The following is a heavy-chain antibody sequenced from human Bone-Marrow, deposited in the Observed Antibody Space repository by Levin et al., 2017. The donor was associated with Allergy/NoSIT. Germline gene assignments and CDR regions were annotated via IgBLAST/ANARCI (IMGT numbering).Heavy chain of an antibody. Sequence: RTGGSLRLSCAASGFTFSSYSMNWVRQAPGKGLEWVSSISSSSSYIYYADSVKGRFTISRDNAKNSLYLQMNSLRAEDTAVYYCAKSMVATDPYYYYYGMDVWGQGTTVTVSS. CDR3: AKSMVATDPYYYYYGMDV. D-gene: IGHD4-23*01. CDR1: GFTFSSYS. CDR2: ISSSSSYI. J-gene: IGHJ6*02. V-gene: IGHV3-21*01.